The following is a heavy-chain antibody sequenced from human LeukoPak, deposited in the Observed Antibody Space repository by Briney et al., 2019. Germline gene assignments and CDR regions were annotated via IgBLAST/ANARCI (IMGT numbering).Heavy chain of an antibody. V-gene: IGHV3-15*01. CDR2: IKSKTDGGTT. Sequence: PGGSLRLSCAASGFTFSNAWMSWVRQAPGKGPEWVGRIKSKTDGGTTDYAAPVKGRFTISRDDSKNTLYLQMNSLKTEDTAVYYCTTVRGSYGGYYFDYWGQGTLVTVSS. CDR3: TTVRGSYGGYYFDY. CDR1: GFTFSNAW. J-gene: IGHJ4*02. D-gene: IGHD1-26*01.